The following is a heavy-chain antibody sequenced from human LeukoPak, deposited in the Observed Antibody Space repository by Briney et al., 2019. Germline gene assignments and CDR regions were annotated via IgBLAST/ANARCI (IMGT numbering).Heavy chain of an antibody. D-gene: IGHD3-22*01. Sequence: PGGSLRLSCAASGFTFSSYAMSWVRQAPGKGLEWVSAISGSGGSTYYADSVKGRFTISRDNSKNTLYLQMNSLRAEDTAVYYCARGVYYYDSSGYYSWGTLDYWGQGTLVTVSS. V-gene: IGHV3-23*01. CDR2: ISGSGGST. J-gene: IGHJ4*02. CDR1: GFTFSSYA. CDR3: ARGVYYYDSSGYYSWGTLDY.